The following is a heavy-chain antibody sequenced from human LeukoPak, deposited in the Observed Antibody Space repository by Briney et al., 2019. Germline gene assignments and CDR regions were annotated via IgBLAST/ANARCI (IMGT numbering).Heavy chain of an antibody. Sequence: GGSLRLSCAASGFTFSSYAMSWVRQAPGKGLEGVSTISGSGGSTYYADSVKGRFTISRDNSKNTLYLQMNSLRVEDTAVYYCAKAGEAVAGPFDYWGQGTLVTVSS. D-gene: IGHD6-19*01. CDR3: AKAGEAVAGPFDY. V-gene: IGHV3-23*01. J-gene: IGHJ4*02. CDR1: GFTFSSYA. CDR2: ISGSGGST.